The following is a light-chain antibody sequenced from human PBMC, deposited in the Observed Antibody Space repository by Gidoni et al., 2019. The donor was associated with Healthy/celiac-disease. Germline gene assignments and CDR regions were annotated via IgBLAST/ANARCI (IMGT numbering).Light chain of an antibody. CDR3: AAWDDSLNGYV. J-gene: IGLJ1*01. CDR2: SNN. CDR1: SSNIGSNT. Sequence: QSVLTQPPSASGTPGQRVTISCSGVSSNIGSNTVNWYQQLPGTAPKHLSYSNNQRPSGVPDRFSGSKSGTSASLAISGLQSEDEADYYCAAWDDSLNGYVFGTGTKVTVL. V-gene: IGLV1-44*01.